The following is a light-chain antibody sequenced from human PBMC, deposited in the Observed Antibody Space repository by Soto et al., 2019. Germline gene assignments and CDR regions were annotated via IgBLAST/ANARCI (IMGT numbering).Light chain of an antibody. V-gene: IGKV1-39*01. J-gene: IGKJ5*01. Sequence: DIQMTQYPSSVSASVGNRVTITFLASQSISAYLNWYQKKPGKAPNLLIYDASRMQSGVPSRFSGSGGGTDFTLSISSVQPEDFATYFCQQSYMDPITFGQGTRLEI. CDR1: QSISAY. CDR2: DAS. CDR3: QQSYMDPIT.